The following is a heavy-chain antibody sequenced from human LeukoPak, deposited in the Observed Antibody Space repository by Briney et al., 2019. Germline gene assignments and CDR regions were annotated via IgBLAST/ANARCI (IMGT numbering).Heavy chain of an antibody. CDR1: GGSISSYY. CDR3: ARAEQGIAAAGCWFDP. Sequence: PSETLSLTCTVSGGSISSYYWSWIRQPPGKGLEWIGYIYYSGSTNYNPSLKSRVTISVDTSKNQFSLKLSSVTAADTAVYYCARAEQGIAAAGCWFDPWGQGTLVTVSS. J-gene: IGHJ5*02. V-gene: IGHV4-59*08. D-gene: IGHD6-13*01. CDR2: IYYSGST.